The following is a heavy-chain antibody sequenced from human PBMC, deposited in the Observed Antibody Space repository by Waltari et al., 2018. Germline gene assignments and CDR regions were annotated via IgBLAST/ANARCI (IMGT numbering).Heavy chain of an antibody. CDR3: ARDGLGSRPFDY. V-gene: IGHV4-4*07. D-gene: IGHD3-16*01. J-gene: IGHJ4*02. Sequence: QVQLQESGPGLVKPSETLSLTCTVSGGSISTYYWSWMRQPAGKGLGWMGRISGCGSVGPAGEERRWAGGTSDSGTTNDNPPPKSRVTMSVEPSKNQFSLKLNAVTAADTAVYYCARDGLGSRPFDYWGQGTLVTVSS. CDR2: ISGCGSVGPAGEERRWAGGTSDSGTT. CDR1: GGSISTYY.